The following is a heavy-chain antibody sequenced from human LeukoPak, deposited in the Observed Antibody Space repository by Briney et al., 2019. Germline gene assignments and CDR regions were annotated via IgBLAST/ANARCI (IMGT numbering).Heavy chain of an antibody. CDR1: GYTFTSYY. D-gene: IGHD6-19*01. Sequence: ASVKVSCKASGYTFTSYYMHWVRQAPGQGLEWMGIINPSGGSTSYAQKFQGRVTMTTDTSTSTAYMELRSLRSDDTAVYYCARDMAVAARLDYNWFDPWGQGTLVTVSS. CDR2: INPSGGST. CDR3: ARDMAVAARLDYNWFDP. J-gene: IGHJ5*02. V-gene: IGHV1-46*01.